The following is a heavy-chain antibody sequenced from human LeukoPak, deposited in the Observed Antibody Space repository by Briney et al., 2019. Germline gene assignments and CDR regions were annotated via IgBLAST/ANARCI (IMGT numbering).Heavy chain of an antibody. CDR2: IYQTIT. CDR3: ARNFPGRTEDV. V-gene: IGHV4-59*12. J-gene: IGHJ6*04. Sequence: PETLSLTCTVSGDSMSSYFWTWVRQFPGKGLEWVGYIYQTITTYNPSLKGRVTISADMSQNQLSLKVTSVTAADTAVYYCARNFPGRTEDVWGEGTTVIVSS. D-gene: IGHD1-14*01. CDR1: GDSMSSYF.